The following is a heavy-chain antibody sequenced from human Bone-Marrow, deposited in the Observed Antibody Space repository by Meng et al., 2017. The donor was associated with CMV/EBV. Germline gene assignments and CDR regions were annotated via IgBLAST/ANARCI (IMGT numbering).Heavy chain of an antibody. D-gene: IGHD6-13*01. Sequence: GESLKISCAASGFTFSSYGMHWVRQAPGKGLEWVAFIRYDGSNKYYADSVKGRFTISRDNSKNTLYLQMNSLRAEDTAVYYCAKDSADSSSWSHHNHDYWGQGTLVTVS. CDR3: AKDSADSSSWSHHNHDY. J-gene: IGHJ4*02. CDR1: GFTFSSYG. CDR2: IRYDGSNK. V-gene: IGHV3-30*02.